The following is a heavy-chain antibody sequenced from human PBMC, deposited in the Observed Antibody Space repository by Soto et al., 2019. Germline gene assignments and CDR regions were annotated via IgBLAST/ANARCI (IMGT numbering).Heavy chain of an antibody. CDR2: IYYSGST. CDR3: ARAFQPNTIPAVADAFDI. J-gene: IGHJ3*02. Sequence: QVQLQESGPGLVKPSQTLSLTCTVSGGSISSGGYYWSWIRQHPGKGLEWVGCIYYSGSTYYNPSLQSRVTISVDTYKNQFSLKLSSVPAADTAVYYCARAFQPNTIPAVADAFDIWGQGTMVTVSS. CDR1: GGSISSGGYY. V-gene: IGHV4-31*03. D-gene: IGHD3-3*01.